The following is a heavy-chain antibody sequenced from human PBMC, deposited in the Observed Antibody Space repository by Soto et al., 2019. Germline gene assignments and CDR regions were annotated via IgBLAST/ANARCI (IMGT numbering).Heavy chain of an antibody. V-gene: IGHV4-59*01. CDR3: ALGSMAVVPEY. Sequence: QVQLQESGPGLVKPSETLSLTCAVSGDSISTYYCMWIRQPPGKGLESIGYLYYGRSANYNPSLKSRVTFSVDTSTNQCSLTLSSMTAADTAVYYCALGSMAVVPEYWGQGTLVTVSS. CDR1: GDSISTYY. D-gene: IGHD2-15*01. CDR2: LYYGRSA. J-gene: IGHJ4*02.